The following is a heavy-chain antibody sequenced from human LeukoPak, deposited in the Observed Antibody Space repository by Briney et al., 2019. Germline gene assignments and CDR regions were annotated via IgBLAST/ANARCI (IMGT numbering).Heavy chain of an antibody. CDR2: IYTSGST. CDR1: GRSLSSDY. D-gene: IGHD6-13*01. V-gene: IGHV4-4*07. Sequence: SETLSLTCTVSGRSLSSDYWSWIRQPAGKGLEWIGRIYTSGSTNYNPSLKSRVTMSVDTSKNQCSRKLSSVAAADTAVNCCDRVQAAATDYWGQGTLVTVSS. CDR3: DRVQAAATDY. J-gene: IGHJ4*02.